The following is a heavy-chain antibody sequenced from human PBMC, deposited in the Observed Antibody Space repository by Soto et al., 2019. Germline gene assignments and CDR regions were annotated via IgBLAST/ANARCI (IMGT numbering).Heavy chain of an antibody. D-gene: IGHD3-22*01. CDR3: ARHEDSSGYYYYYYYGMDV. CDR1: GYSFTSYW. Sequence: LGESLKISCKGSGYSFTSYWISWVRQVPGKGLEWMGRIDPSDSYTNYSPSFQGHVTISADKSISTAYLQWSSLKASDTAMYYCARHEDSSGYYYYYYYGMDVWGQGTTVTVSS. CDR2: IDPSDSYT. J-gene: IGHJ6*02. V-gene: IGHV5-10-1*01.